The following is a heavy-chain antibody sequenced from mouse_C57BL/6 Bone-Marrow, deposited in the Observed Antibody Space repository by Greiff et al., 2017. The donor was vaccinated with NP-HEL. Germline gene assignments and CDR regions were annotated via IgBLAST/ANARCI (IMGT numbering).Heavy chain of an antibody. CDR2: IYPGSGST. CDR1: GFNIKDDY. CDR3: ARLTTVVAKDDY. J-gene: IGHJ2*01. V-gene: IGHV1-55*01. D-gene: IGHD1-1*01. Sequence: QVQLQQSGAELVRPGASVKLSCTASGFNIKDDYMHWVKQRPGQGLEWIGDIYPGSGSTTYNEQFKSKATLTVDTSSSTAYMQLSSLTSEDSAVYYCARLTTVVAKDDYWGQGTTLTVSS.